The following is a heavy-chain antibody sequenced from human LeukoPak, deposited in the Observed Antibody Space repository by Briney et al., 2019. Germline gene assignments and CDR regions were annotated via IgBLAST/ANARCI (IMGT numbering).Heavy chain of an antibody. D-gene: IGHD2-2*01. Sequence: PSGTLSLTCAVSGGSISSSNWWSWVRQPPGKGLEWIGEIYHSGSTNYNPSLKSRVTISVDKSKNQFSLKLSSVTAADTAVYYCARIGCYRGVTTSCYYFPFWGQGTLVTVSS. CDR1: GGSISSSNW. V-gene: IGHV4-4*02. CDR2: IYHSGST. J-gene: IGHJ4*02. CDR3: ARIGCYRGVTTSCYYFPF.